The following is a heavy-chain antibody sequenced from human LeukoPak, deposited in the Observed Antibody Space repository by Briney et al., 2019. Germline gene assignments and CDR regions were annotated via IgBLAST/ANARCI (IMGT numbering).Heavy chain of an antibody. Sequence: PPETLSLTCTVSGGSISSYYWSWSRQPPGKGLEWIGYIYYSGSTNYNPSLKSRVTISVDTSKNQFSLKLSSVTAADTAVYYCASGYSYGFDYWGQGTLVTVSS. V-gene: IGHV4-59*01. J-gene: IGHJ4*02. D-gene: IGHD5-18*01. CDR2: IYYSGST. CDR1: GGSISSYY. CDR3: ASGYSYGFDY.